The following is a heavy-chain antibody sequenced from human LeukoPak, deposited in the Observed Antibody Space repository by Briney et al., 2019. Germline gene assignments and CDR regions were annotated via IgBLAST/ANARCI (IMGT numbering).Heavy chain of an antibody. J-gene: IGHJ1*01. Sequence: ASVRVSCKVSGYTLTELSMHWVRQAPGKGLEWMGGFDPEDGETIYAQKFQGRVTMTEDTSTDTAYMELSSLRSEDTAVYYCATSSSWYREYFQHWGQGTLVTVSS. CDR1: GYTLTELS. CDR3: ATSSSWYREYFQH. CDR2: FDPEDGET. V-gene: IGHV1-24*01. D-gene: IGHD6-13*01.